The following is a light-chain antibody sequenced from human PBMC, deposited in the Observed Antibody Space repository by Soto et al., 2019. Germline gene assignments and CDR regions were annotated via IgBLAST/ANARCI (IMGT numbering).Light chain of an antibody. CDR1: QSVSSSY. CDR2: GAS. CDR3: QQYNTWPRT. V-gene: IGKV3-15*01. J-gene: IGKJ1*01. Sequence: MTQSPSTLSASVGDRVTLSCRASQSVSSSYLAWYQQKPGQAPRLLIYGASTRATGIPARISGSGSGTEFTLTITSLQSEDFAVYYCQQYNTWPRTFGQGTKVDIK.